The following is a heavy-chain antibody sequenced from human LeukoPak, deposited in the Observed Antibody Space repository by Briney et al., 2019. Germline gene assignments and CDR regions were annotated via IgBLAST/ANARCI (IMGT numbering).Heavy chain of an antibody. CDR2: IRNDGSNK. CDR1: GFTFSTYG. J-gene: IGHJ4*02. V-gene: IGHV3-30*02. CDR3: ARGEGSLVPGNY. D-gene: IGHD3-9*01. Sequence: GGSLRLSCAASGFTFSTYGMHWVRQAPGKGLEWVAFIRNDGSNKYYADSVKGRFTISRDNSKNTLYLQMNSLRAEDTAVYYCARGEGSLVPGNYWGQGTLVTVSS.